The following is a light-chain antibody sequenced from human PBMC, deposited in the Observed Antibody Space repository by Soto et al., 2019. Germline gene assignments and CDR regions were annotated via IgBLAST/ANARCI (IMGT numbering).Light chain of an antibody. CDR2: GAS. CDR3: QQYNKWPRT. V-gene: IGKV3-15*01. CDR1: QSVSSN. Sequence: EIVMTQSPATLSVSTGERATLSCRASQSVSSNLAWYQQKPGQAPRLLIYGASTRATGIPARFSGSGSGTEFTLTMSSLQSEDFAVYYCQQYNKWPRTFGQGTKV. J-gene: IGKJ1*01.